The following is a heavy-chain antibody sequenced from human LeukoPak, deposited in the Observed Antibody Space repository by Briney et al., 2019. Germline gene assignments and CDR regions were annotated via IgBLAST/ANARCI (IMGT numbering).Heavy chain of an antibody. Sequence: GGSLRLSCAASGFTFSSYAMNWVRQAPGKGLEWVSGIVVGGGTTYYADSVKGRSTISRDNSRNRLYLQMNNLRAEDTAVYYCARNSGYYDILTGYQPPYYFDYWGQGTLVTVSS. CDR3: ARNSGYYDILTGYQPPYYFDY. V-gene: IGHV3-23*01. CDR1: GFTFSSYA. J-gene: IGHJ4*02. CDR2: IVVGGGTT. D-gene: IGHD3-9*01.